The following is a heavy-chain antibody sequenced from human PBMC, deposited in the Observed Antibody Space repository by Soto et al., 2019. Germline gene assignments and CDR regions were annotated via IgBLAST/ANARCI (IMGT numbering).Heavy chain of an antibody. Sequence: SETLSLTCAVYGGSFSGYYWSWIRQPPGKGLEWIGEINHSGSTNYNPSLKSRVTISVDTSKNQFSLKLSSVTAADTAVYYCARRDCSGGSCYPKDAFDIWGQGTMVTVSS. CDR1: GGSFSGYY. J-gene: IGHJ3*02. D-gene: IGHD2-15*01. V-gene: IGHV4-34*01. CDR2: INHSGST. CDR3: ARRDCSGGSCYPKDAFDI.